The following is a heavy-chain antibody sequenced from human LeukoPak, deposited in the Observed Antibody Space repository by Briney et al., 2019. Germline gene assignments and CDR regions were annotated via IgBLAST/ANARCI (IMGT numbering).Heavy chain of an antibody. CDR3: AKGDKMLTWRRTYNRFDP. CDR2: ISATNTDI. J-gene: IGHJ5*02. V-gene: IGHV3-21*06. Sequence: GGSLRLSCAASGFIFSSYAMSWVRQAPGKGLEWVSYISATNTDIHYTDSVKGRFTISRDKAKNSLYLQMNSLSAEDTAVYFCAKGDKMLTWRRTYNRFDPWGQGTLVTVSS. D-gene: IGHD3-16*01. CDR1: GFIFSSYA.